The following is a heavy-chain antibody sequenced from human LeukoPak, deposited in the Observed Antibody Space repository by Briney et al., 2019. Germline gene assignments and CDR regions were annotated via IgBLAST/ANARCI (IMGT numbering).Heavy chain of an antibody. CDR3: AREGDGYCSSTSCQYYYYYMDV. V-gene: IGHV1-69*04. J-gene: IGHJ6*03. CDR1: GGTFSSYT. Sequence: SVKVSCKASGGTFSSYTISWVRQAPGQGLEWMGRIIPILGIANYAQKFQGRVTITADKSTSTAYMELGSLRSEDTAVYYCAREGDGYCSSTSCQYYYYYMDVWGKGTTVTVSS. D-gene: IGHD2-2*03. CDR2: IIPILGIA.